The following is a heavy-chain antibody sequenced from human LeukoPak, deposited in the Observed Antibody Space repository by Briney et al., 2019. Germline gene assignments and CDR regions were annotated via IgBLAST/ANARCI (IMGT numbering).Heavy chain of an antibody. Sequence: GGSLRLSCAASGFTFSSYSMNWVRQAPGKGLEWVSSISSSSSYIYYADSVKGRFTICRDNAKNSLYLQMKSLRAEDTAVYDCAREDYYDSSGYYALFDYWGQGTLVTVSS. CDR2: ISSSSSYI. D-gene: IGHD3-22*01. J-gene: IGHJ4*02. CDR1: GFTFSSYS. V-gene: IGHV3-21*01. CDR3: AREDYYDSSGYYALFDY.